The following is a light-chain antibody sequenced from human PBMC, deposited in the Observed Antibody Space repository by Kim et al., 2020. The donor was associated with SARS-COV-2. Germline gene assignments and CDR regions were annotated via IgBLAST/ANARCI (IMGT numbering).Light chain of an antibody. Sequence: ASVGDRVTITGRASQGISNHLAWYQQKPGKVPKLLIYAASTLQSGVPSRFSGSGSGTDFTLTISSLQPEDVATYYCQKYNSAPLTFGGGTKVDIK. CDR2: AAS. CDR1: QGISNH. V-gene: IGKV1-27*01. J-gene: IGKJ4*01. CDR3: QKYNSAPLT.